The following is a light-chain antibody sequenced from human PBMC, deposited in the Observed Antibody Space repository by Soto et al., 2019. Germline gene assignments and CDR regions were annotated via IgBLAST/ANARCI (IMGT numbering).Light chain of an antibody. J-gene: IGLJ1*01. Sequence: LTQPASVSGSPGQSITISCTGTSSDVGGYIYVSWYQQHPGKAPKLMIYDVTSRPSGVSYRFSGSKSGDTASLTISGLQAEDEADYYCSSYTTSSSYVFGTGTKVTVL. V-gene: IGLV2-14*01. CDR3: SSYTTSSSYV. CDR1: SSDVGGYIY. CDR2: DVT.